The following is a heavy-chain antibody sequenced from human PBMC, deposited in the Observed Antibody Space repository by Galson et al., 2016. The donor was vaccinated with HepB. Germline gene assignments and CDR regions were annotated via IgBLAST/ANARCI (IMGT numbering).Heavy chain of an antibody. CDR1: GFTFSTYA. CDR3: ARSLYGGNID. J-gene: IGHJ1*01. D-gene: IGHD4-23*01. CDR2: ISGGGTTT. V-gene: IGHV3-23*01. Sequence: SLRLSCAASGFTFSTYAMSWVRQAPGKGLESVSSISGGGTTTSYADSVKGRFTISRDSSKTTLQLQLNSLGAKDSAVYYCARSLYGGNIDWGQGTLVTVSS.